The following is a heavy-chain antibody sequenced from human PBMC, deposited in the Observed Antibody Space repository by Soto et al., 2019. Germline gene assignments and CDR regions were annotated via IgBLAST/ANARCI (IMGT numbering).Heavy chain of an antibody. Sequence: GSGPTLVNPTQTLTLTCTFSGFSLSTSPMCVSWIRQPPGKALEWLALIDWDDNKYYSTSLKTRVTISKDTSKNQVVLTMTNMDPVDTATYYCARILCGDNSGETDPGDGFHIWGQGTLVTVSS. V-gene: IGHV2-70*01. J-gene: IGHJ3*02. CDR3: ARILCGDNSGETDPGDGFHI. CDR1: GFSLSTSPMC. D-gene: IGHD3-22*01. CDR2: IDWDDNK.